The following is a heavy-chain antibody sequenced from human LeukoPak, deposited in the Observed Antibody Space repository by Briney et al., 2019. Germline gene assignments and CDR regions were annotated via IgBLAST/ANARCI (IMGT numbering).Heavy chain of an antibody. J-gene: IGHJ6*02. CDR2: ISSSSSYI. CDR1: GFTFSSYS. CDR3: ARGYDILTGYGWDYYYGMDV. D-gene: IGHD3-9*01. V-gene: IGHV3-21*01. Sequence: GRSLRLSRAASGFTFSSYSMNWVRQAPGKGLEWVSSISSSSSYIYYADSVKGRFTISRDNAKNSLYLQMNSLRAEDTAVYYCARGYDILTGYGWDYYYGMDVWGQGTTVTVSS.